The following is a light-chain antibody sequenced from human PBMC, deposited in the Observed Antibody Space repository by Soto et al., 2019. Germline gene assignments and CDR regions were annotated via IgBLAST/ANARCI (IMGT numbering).Light chain of an antibody. J-gene: IGKJ1*01. V-gene: IGKV3-20*01. Sequence: EIVLTQSPGTLSLSPGERATLSCRASQSVRSNYLAWYQQRPGQPPSLLIYGASSRATGIPDRFSGSGSGRAVTLTISRLEPEDFSVYYCQQYANSPRTFGQGTKVEIK. CDR3: QQYANSPRT. CDR1: QSVRSNY. CDR2: GAS.